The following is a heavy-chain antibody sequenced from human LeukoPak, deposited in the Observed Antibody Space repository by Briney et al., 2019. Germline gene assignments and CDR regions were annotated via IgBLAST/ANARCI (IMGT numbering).Heavy chain of an antibody. V-gene: IGHV4-59*01. Sequence: SETLSLTCTVSGGSISSYYWSWIRQPPGKQLEWIGYIYSSGSSGITNYNPSLKSRVIISQDTSKNEFSLKLSSVTAADAAVYYCARLAARRGYYYSGMDVWGQGTTVTVSS. J-gene: IGHJ6*02. D-gene: IGHD3-10*01. CDR1: GGSISSYY. CDR2: IYSSGSSGIT. CDR3: ARLAARRGYYYSGMDV.